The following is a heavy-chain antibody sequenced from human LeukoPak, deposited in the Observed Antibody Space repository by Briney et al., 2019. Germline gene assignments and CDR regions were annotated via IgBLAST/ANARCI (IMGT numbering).Heavy chain of an antibody. J-gene: IGHJ6*02. D-gene: IGHD3-3*01. CDR3: ARDTPGPTQLRFYYYYGMDV. V-gene: IGHV4-34*01. Sequence: SETLSLTCAVYGGSFSGYYWSWIRQPPGKGLEWIGEINHSGSTNYNPSLKSRVTMSVDTSKNQFSLKLSSVTAADTAVYYCARDTPGPTQLRFYYYYGMDVWGQGTTVTVSS. CDR2: INHSGST. CDR1: GGSFSGYY.